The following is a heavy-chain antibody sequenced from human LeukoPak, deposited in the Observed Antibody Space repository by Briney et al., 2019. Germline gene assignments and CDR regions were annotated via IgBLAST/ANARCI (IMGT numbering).Heavy chain of an antibody. Sequence: GGSLRLSCAASGFTFDDYGMSWVRQAPGKGLEWVSIIYSDGSTYYADSVKGRFTISRDNSKNTLYLQMNSLRAEDTAVFYCARDRGTHDYERFDYWGQGTLVTVSS. CDR1: GFTFDDYG. CDR2: IYSDGST. J-gene: IGHJ4*02. CDR3: ARDRGTHDYERFDY. D-gene: IGHD3-16*01. V-gene: IGHV3-66*01.